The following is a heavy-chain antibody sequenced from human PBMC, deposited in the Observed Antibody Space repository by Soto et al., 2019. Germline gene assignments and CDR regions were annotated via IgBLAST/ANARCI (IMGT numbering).Heavy chain of an antibody. V-gene: IGHV3-33*01. J-gene: IGHJ4*02. D-gene: IGHD1-26*01. CDR3: ARWMGATYFDY. CDR1: GFTFSSYG. CDR2: IWYDGSNK. Sequence: HPGGSLRLSCGASGFTFSSYGMHWVRQAPGKGLEWVAVIWYDGSNKYYADSVKGRFTISRDNSKNTLYLQMNSLRAEDTAVYYCARWMGATYFDYWGQGTLVTVSS.